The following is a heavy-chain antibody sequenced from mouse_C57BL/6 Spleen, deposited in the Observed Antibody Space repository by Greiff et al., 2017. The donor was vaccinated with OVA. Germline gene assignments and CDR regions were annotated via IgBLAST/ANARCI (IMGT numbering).Heavy chain of an antibody. CDR3: ARDGTLFDY. D-gene: IGHD4-1*01. Sequence: EVQLQESGPGLVKPSQSLSLTCSVTGYSITSGYYWNWIRQFPGNKLEWMGYISYDGSNNYNPSLKNRISITRDTSKNQFFLKLNSVTTEDTATYYCARDGTLFDYWGQGTTLTVSS. J-gene: IGHJ2*01. CDR2: ISYDGSN. V-gene: IGHV3-6*01. CDR1: GYSITSGYY.